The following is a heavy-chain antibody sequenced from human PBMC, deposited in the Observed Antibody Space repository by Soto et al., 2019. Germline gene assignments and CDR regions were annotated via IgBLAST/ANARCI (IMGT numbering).Heavy chain of an antibody. D-gene: IGHD3-16*02. Sequence: SVKVSCKASGDTFSSYAISWVRQAPGQGLEWMGGIIPKFNTIDHGQKFQGRVTIAADKSTSTAYMELSSLASEDTAVYYCARSEVIPEGCDYWGQGTLVTVSS. CDR3: ARSEVIPEGCDY. V-gene: IGHV1-69*06. J-gene: IGHJ4*02. CDR1: GDTFSSYA. CDR2: IIPKFNTI.